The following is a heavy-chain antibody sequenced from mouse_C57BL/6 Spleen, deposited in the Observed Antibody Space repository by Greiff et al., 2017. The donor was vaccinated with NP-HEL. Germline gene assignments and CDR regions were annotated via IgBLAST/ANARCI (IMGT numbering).Heavy chain of an antibody. J-gene: IGHJ2*01. CDR1: GYTFTSYW. CDR3: ARRGSYYGSSHGSFDY. Sequence: VQLQQPGAELVKPGASVKLSCKASGYTFTSYWMHWVKQRPGQGLEWIGMIHPNSGSTNYNEKFKSKATLTVDKSSSTAYMQLSSLTSEDSAVYYCARRGSYYGSSHGSFDYWGQGTTLTVSS. CDR2: IHPNSGST. V-gene: IGHV1-64*01. D-gene: IGHD1-1*01.